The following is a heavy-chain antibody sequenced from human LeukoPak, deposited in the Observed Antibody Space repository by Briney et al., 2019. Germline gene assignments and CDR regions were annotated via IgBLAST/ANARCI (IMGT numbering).Heavy chain of an antibody. CDR3: AREERVSSIAAAGLNTY. J-gene: IGHJ4*02. CDR1: GGSFSGYY. Sequence: SETLSLTCAVYGGSFSGYYWSWIRQPAGKGLEWIGRIYTSGSTNYNPSLKSRVTISVDTSKNQFSLKLSSVTAADTAVYYCAREERVSSIAAAGLNTYWGQGTLVTVSS. V-gene: IGHV4-4*07. D-gene: IGHD6-13*01. CDR2: IYTSGST.